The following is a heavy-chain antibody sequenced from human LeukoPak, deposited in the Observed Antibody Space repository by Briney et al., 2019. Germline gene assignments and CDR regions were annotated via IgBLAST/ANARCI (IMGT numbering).Heavy chain of an antibody. J-gene: IGHJ6*02. CDR1: GGSISSHY. V-gene: IGHV4-59*11. CDR2: IYYSGST. CDR3: ARDRFTMVRGVINYGMDV. D-gene: IGHD3-10*01. Sequence: SETLSLTCTVSGGSISSHYWSWIRQPPGKGLEWIGYIYYSGSTNYNPSLKSRVTISVDTSKNQFSLKLSSVTAADTAVYYCARDRFTMVRGVINYGMDVWGQGTTVTVSS.